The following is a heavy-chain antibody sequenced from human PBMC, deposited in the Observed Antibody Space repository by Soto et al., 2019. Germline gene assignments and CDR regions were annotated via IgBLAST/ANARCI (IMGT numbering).Heavy chain of an antibody. CDR2: IYPGDSDT. J-gene: IGHJ6*02. V-gene: IGHV5-51*01. CDR3: ARQRGIAARPDYYGMDV. CDR1: GYSFTSYW. D-gene: IGHD6-6*01. Sequence: PGESLKISCKGSGYSFTSYWIGWVRQMPGKGLEWMGIIYPGDSDTRYSPSFQGQVTISADKSISTAYLQWSSLKASDTAMYYCARQRGIAARPDYYGMDVWGQGTTVTVSS.